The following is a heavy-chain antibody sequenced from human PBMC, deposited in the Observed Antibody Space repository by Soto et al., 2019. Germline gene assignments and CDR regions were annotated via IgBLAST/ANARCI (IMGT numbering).Heavy chain of an antibody. CDR2: IYYSGST. D-gene: IGHD3-10*01. V-gene: IGHV4-59*01. CDR1: GGSISSYY. Sequence: PSGTLSLTCTVSGGSISSYYWSWIRQPPGKGLEWIGYIYYSGSTNYNPSLKSRVTISVDTSKNQFSLKLSSVTAADTAVYYCAREGWVRGVISPFYYYGMDVWGQGTTVTVS. J-gene: IGHJ6*02. CDR3: AREGWVRGVISPFYYYGMDV.